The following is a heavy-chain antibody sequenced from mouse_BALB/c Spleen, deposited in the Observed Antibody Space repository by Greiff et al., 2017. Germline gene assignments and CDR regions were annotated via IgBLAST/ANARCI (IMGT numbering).Heavy chain of an antibody. CDR3: ERSLYYYGSSYGYFDY. V-gene: IGHV5-6-5*01. CDR2: ISSGGST. J-gene: IGHJ2*01. CDR1: GFTFSSYA. D-gene: IGHD1-1*01. Sequence: EVKLVESGGGLVKPGGSLKLSCAASGFTFSSYAMSWVRQTPEKRLEWVASISSGGSTYYPDSVKGRFTISRDNARNILYLQMSSLRSEDTAMYYCERSLYYYGSSYGYFDYWGQGTTLTVSS.